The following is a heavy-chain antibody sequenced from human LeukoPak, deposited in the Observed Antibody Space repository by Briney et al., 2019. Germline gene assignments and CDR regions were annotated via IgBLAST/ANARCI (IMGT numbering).Heavy chain of an antibody. Sequence: PGGSLRLSCVASGFTFSSYWMSWVRQAPGKGLEWVANIKQDGSDKYYVDSVKGRFTISRDNAKNSLYLQVNSLRAEDTAVHYCASGQKLGFWGQGTLVTVSS. CDR2: IKQDGSDK. D-gene: IGHD6-13*01. CDR1: GFTFSSYW. CDR3: ASGQKLGF. V-gene: IGHV3-7*01. J-gene: IGHJ4*02.